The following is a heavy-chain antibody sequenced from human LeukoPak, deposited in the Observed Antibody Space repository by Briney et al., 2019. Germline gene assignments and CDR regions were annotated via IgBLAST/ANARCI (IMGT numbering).Heavy chain of an antibody. Sequence: GGSLSLSWAASGFTVSSNFMSWVRQAPGKGLEWVSIIYSGGNTYYADSVKGRFTISRDNSKNTLYLQMNSLRAEDTAVYYCAKDKGYSSGWYGDYWGQGTLVTVSS. CDR3: AKDKGYSSGWYGDY. J-gene: IGHJ4*02. CDR2: IYSGGNT. D-gene: IGHD6-19*01. V-gene: IGHV3-53*01. CDR1: GFTVSSNF.